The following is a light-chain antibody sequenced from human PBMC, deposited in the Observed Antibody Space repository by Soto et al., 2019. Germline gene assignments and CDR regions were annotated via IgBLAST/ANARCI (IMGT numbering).Light chain of an antibody. CDR3: QQYNSYSPLT. CDR2: KAS. CDR1: QSISSW. Sequence: DVQITQSPSTLSASVGDRVTITCRASQSISSWLAWYQQKPGKAPKLLIYKASSLESGVPSRFSGSGSGTEFTLTISSLRPDDFATYYCQQYNSYSPLTFGGGTKVDIK. V-gene: IGKV1-5*03. J-gene: IGKJ4*01.